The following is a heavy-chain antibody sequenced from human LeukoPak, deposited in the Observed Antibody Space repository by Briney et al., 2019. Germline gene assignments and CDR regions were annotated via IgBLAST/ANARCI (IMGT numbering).Heavy chain of an antibody. Sequence: GGSLRLSCVASAFTYSDYWMHWVPRGPGQGRVGVARIKRGGSYTIYADSVRGRFTLSRDNAKHTVYLQMKSLRVDDTSVYLCGRDFKAVGPPGDDLYYRGPGTPVSVSS. CDR2: IKRGGSYT. D-gene: IGHD3-16*01. CDR1: AFTYSDYW. J-gene: IGHJ4*03. CDR3: GRDFKAVGPPGDDLYY. V-gene: IGHV3-74*01.